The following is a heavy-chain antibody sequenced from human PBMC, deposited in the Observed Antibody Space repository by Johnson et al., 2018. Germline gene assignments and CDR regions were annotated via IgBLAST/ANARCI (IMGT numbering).Heavy chain of an antibody. D-gene: IGHD2-2*01. CDR2: IIPILGIA. V-gene: IGHV1-69*02. Sequence: QVQLVESGAEVKKPGSSVKVSCKASGGTFSSYTISWVRQAPGQGLEWMGRIIPILGIANYAQKVQGRVTITADKSTSKAYMELSSLRSEDTAVYYCATVPYQDSYYYYYMDVWGKGTTVTVSS. J-gene: IGHJ6*03. CDR1: GGTFSSYT. CDR3: ATVPYQDSYYYYYMDV.